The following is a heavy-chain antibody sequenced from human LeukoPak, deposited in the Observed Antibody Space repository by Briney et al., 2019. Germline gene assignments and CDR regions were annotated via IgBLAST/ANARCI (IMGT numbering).Heavy chain of an antibody. CDR1: GYTFTGYY. D-gene: IGHD5-24*01. Sequence: GASVKVSCKASGYTFTGYYMHWVRQAPGQGLEWMGWINPNSGGTNYAQKFQGWVTMTRDTSISRAYMELSRLRSDDTAVYYCARPLDGYKSPPGYWGQGTLVTVSS. CDR3: ARPLDGYKSPPGY. V-gene: IGHV1-2*04. J-gene: IGHJ4*02. CDR2: INPNSGGT.